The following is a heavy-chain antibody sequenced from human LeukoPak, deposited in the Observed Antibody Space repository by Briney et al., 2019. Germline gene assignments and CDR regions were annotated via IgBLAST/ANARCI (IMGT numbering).Heavy chain of an antibody. CDR2: ISGSGGST. Sequence: GGSLRLSCAASGFTFSSYAMSWVRQAPGKGLEWVSAISGSGGSTYYADSVKGRFTISRDNSKNTLYLQMNSLRAEDTAVYYCARDFRYYYGSGSYYPYYWGQGTLVTVSS. CDR1: GFTFSSYA. J-gene: IGHJ4*02. V-gene: IGHV3-23*01. D-gene: IGHD3-10*01. CDR3: ARDFRYYYGSGSYYPYY.